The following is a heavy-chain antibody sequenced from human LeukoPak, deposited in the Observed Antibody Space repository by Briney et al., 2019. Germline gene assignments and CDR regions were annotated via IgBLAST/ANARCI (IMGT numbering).Heavy chain of an antibody. V-gene: IGHV4-39*07. J-gene: IGHJ4*02. CDR3: ARVPSITMVRGGKGY. CDR1: GGSISSSSYH. CDR2: IFHEGLT. Sequence: PSETLSLTCTVSGGSISSSSYHWGWVRQPPGKGLEWIGEIFHEGLTNYNPSLKSRATISIDKSKSQFSLRLTSVTAADTAVYYCARVPSITMVRGGKGYWGQGTLVTVSS. D-gene: IGHD3-10*01.